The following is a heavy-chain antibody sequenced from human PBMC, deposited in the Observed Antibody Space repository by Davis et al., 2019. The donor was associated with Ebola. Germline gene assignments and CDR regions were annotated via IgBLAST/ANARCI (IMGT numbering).Heavy chain of an antibody. CDR3: ARHGAHYYDSSGYGTKYYFDY. D-gene: IGHD3-22*01. CDR2: IYYSGST. CDR1: GGSISSYY. J-gene: IGHJ4*02. V-gene: IGHV4-59*08. Sequence: MPGGSLRLSCTVSGGSISSYYWSWTRQPPGKGLEWIGYIYYSGSTNYNPSLKSRVTISVDTSKNQFSLKLSSVTAADTAVYYCARHGAHYYDSSGYGTKYYFDYWGQGTLVTVSS.